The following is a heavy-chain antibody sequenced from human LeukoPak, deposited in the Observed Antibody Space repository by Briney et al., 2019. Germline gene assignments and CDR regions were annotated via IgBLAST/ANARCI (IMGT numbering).Heavy chain of an antibody. CDR1: GYTFTSYY. CDR3: ARDSVRYGSGRNHFDY. CDR2: INPSGGST. Sequence: ASVKVSCKASGYTFTSYYMHWVRQAPGQGLEWMGIINPSGGSTSYAQKFQGRVTMTRDTSTSTVYMELSSLRSEDTAAYYCARDSVRYGSGRNHFDYWGQGTLVTVSS. V-gene: IGHV1-46*01. J-gene: IGHJ4*02. D-gene: IGHD3-10*01.